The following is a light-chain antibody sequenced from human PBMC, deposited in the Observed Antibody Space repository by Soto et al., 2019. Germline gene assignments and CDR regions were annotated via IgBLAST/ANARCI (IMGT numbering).Light chain of an antibody. CDR2: AAS. CDR1: QDIDNV. V-gene: IGKV1-17*03. J-gene: IGKJ1*01. Sequence: DIQMTQSPSAMSASVGDRVTITCRASQDIDNVLAWFQQKPGKVPRRLIYAASTLESGVPSRFSGSGSGTEFTLKVSSLQPEDFGTYYCLQHNRYPLAFGQGTKVEIK. CDR3: LQHNRYPLA.